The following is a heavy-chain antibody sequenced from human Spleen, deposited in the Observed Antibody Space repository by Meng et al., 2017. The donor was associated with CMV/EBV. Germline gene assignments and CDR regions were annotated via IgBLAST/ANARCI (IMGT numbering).Heavy chain of an antibody. CDR3: ARDLHAHYYDSSAHLGDAFDI. CDR2: MSINGDA. J-gene: IGHJ3*02. D-gene: IGHD3-22*01. CDR1: GDSITSGNYF. Sequence: LRLSCSVSGDSITSGNYFWSWLRQPPGKGLEWIVYMSINGDAYYNPLFESRFIISRDTSENKFFLTVTSVTVADTAVYYCARDLHAHYYDSSAHLGDAFDIWGQGTMVTVSS. V-gene: IGHV4-30-4*01.